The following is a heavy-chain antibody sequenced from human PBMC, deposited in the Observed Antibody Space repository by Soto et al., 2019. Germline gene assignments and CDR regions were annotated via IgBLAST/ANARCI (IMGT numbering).Heavy chain of an antibody. D-gene: IGHD6-13*01. Sequence: GESLKISCAASGFTFSSYWMSWVRQAPGKGLEWVANIKQDGSEKYYVDSVKGRFTISRDNAKNSLYLQMNSLRAEDTAVYYCAREWGSSWYGSDWFDPWGQGTLVTVSS. J-gene: IGHJ5*02. V-gene: IGHV3-7*03. CDR1: GFTFSSYW. CDR2: IKQDGSEK. CDR3: AREWGSSWYGSDWFDP.